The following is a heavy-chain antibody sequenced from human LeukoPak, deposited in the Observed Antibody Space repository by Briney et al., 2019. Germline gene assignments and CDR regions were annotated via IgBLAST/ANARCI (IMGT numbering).Heavy chain of an antibody. V-gene: IGHV3-53*01. J-gene: IGHJ4*02. CDR2: IYSGGST. D-gene: IGHD3-3*01. Sequence: PGGSLRLSCAASGFTVSSNYMSWVRQAPGKGLEWVSVIYSGGSTYYADSVKGRFTISRDNSKNTLYLQMNSLRAEDTAVYYCARERQIDSWSGYYDYWGQGTLVTVSS. CDR1: GFTVSSNY. CDR3: ARERQIDSWSGYYDY.